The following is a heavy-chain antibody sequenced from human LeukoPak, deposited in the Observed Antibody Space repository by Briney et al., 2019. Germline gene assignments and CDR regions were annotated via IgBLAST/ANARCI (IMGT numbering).Heavy chain of an antibody. Sequence: SETLSLTCTVSGGSISSDSYYWSWIRQPAGEGLEWIGRIYTSGSTNYNPSLKSRVTMLVDTSKNQFSLKLSSVTAADTAVYYCARNRNSADWGYYFDYWGQGTLVTVSS. CDR3: ARNRNSADWGYYFDY. CDR1: GGSISSDSYY. CDR2: IYTSGST. J-gene: IGHJ4*02. V-gene: IGHV4-61*02. D-gene: IGHD7-27*01.